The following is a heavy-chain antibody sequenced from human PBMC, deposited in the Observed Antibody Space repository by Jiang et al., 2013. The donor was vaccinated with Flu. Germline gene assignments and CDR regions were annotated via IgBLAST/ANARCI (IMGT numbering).Heavy chain of an antibody. Sequence: CKGSGYSFTSQWIAWVRQMPGKGLEWMGIIYPGDSDARYSPSFQGQVTISADKSISTAYLQWSSLKASDTAMYYCARGSILKGPFDYWGQGTLVTVSS. CDR3: ARGSILKGPFDY. CDR1: GYSFTSQW. V-gene: IGHV5-51*01. J-gene: IGHJ4*02. CDR2: IYPGDSDA. D-gene: IGHD2-8*02.